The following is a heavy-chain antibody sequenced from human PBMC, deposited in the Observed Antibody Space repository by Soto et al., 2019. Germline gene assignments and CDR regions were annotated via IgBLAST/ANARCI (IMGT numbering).Heavy chain of an antibody. J-gene: IGHJ4*02. Sequence: QVQLQESGPGLVKPSQTLSLTCTVSGGSISSGGYYWSWIRQHPGKGLEWIGYIYYSGSTYYNPSRKSRVTISVDTSKNQVSLKLSSVTAADTAVYYCAREILNTVTTGYVDYCGQGTLVTVSS. V-gene: IGHV4-31*03. D-gene: IGHD4-4*01. CDR3: AREILNTVTTGYVDY. CDR2: IYYSGST. CDR1: GGSISSGGYY.